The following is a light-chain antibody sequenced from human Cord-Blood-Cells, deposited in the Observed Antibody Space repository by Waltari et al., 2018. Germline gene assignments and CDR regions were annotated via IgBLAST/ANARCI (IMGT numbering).Light chain of an antibody. CDR2: DVS. CDR3: SSYTSSSTLGV. Sequence: QSALTRPASVSGSPGQSITISCTGTSSDVGGYNYVSWYQQHPGKAPKLMIYDVSKRPSGVSNRFSGSKSGNTASLTISGLQAEDEADYYCSSYTSSSTLGVFGGGTKLTVL. J-gene: IGLJ3*02. CDR1: SSDVGGYNY. V-gene: IGLV2-14*01.